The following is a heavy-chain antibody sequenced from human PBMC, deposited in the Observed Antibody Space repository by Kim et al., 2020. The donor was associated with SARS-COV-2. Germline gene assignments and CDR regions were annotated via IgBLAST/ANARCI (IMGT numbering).Heavy chain of an antibody. J-gene: IGHJ4*02. CDR3: AKSESFEPITMMPGYYFDY. CDR2: ISYDGSNK. Sequence: GGSLRLSCAASGFTFSSYGMHWVRQAPGKGLEWVAVISYDGSNKYYADSVKGRFTISRDNSKNTLYLQMNSLRAEDTAVYYCAKSESFEPITMMPGYYFDYWGQGTLVTVSS. CDR1: GFTFSSYG. D-gene: IGHD3-22*01. V-gene: IGHV3-30*18.